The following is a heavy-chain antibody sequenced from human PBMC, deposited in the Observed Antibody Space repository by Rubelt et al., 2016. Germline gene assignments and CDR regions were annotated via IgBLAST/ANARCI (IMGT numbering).Heavy chain of an antibody. CDR2: ISGYEART. CDR1: GYSFSDYG. Sequence: QVQLVQSGAEAKKPGASVKVSCKAFGYSFSDYGISWVRQAPGQGLEWMGWISGYEARTESLQKFQDRVTMTIATSTKTAYMELRSRRSDDTAVYYCARERSIAVAGNYFDYWGQGTLVTVSS. V-gene: IGHV1-18*01. J-gene: IGHJ4*02. CDR3: ARERSIAVAGNYFDY. D-gene: IGHD6-19*01.